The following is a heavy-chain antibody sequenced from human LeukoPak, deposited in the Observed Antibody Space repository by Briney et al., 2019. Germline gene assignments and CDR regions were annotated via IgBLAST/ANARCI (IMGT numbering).Heavy chain of an antibody. V-gene: IGHV3-53*01. J-gene: IGHJ4*02. Sequence: PGGSLRLSCAASGFTVSSSYMSWVRQAPGKGLEWVSLIYSGGSTYYADSVKGRFTISRDNSKNTLYLQMNSLRAEDTAVYYCASPAVWGELSLRYWGQGTLVTVSS. CDR1: GFTVSSSY. CDR3: ASPAVWGELSLRY. CDR2: IYSGGST. D-gene: IGHD3-16*02.